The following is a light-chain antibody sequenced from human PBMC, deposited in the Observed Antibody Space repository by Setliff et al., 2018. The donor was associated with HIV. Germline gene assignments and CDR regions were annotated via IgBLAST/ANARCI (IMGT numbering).Light chain of an antibody. J-gene: IGLJ1*01. CDR1: SSDVGAHNS. V-gene: IGLV2-11*01. Sequence: QSVLTQPHSVSGSRGQSVTFSCTGASSDVGAHNSVSWYQQHPGKAPKLILYDVSKRPSGVPARFSGFQSGNTASLIISGLRPEDEADYYCCSYAGRYTFVFGSGTKVTVL. CDR3: CSYAGRYTFV. CDR2: DVS.